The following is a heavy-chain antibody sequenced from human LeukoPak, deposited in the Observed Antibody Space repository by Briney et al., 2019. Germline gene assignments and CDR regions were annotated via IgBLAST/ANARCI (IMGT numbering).Heavy chain of an antibody. D-gene: IGHD6-6*01. Sequence: GGSLRLSCAASGFTFDDYTIHCVRQPPGKGLEWVSFISWNGVSTYYADSVKGRFTISRDNSKSSLYLQMNSLRTEDTALYYCAKERGSSGYFDYWGQGTLVTVSS. CDR1: GFTFDDYT. CDR3: AKERGSSGYFDY. V-gene: IGHV3-43*01. J-gene: IGHJ4*02. CDR2: ISWNGVST.